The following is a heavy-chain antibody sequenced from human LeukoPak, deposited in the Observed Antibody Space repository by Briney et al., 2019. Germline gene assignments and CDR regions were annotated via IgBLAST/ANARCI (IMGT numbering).Heavy chain of an antibody. D-gene: IGHD6-6*01. CDR2: INSDGYST. Sequence: GGSLRLSCAASGFTFSRNWMHWVRQAPGRGLVWVSRINSDGYSTTYADSVRGRFTISRDNAKNTLYLQMNSLRAEDTAVYYCASLLLCYGCSSSSDSFDIWGQGTMVTVSS. CDR3: ASLLLCYGCSSSSDSFDI. J-gene: IGHJ3*02. CDR1: GFTFSRNW. V-gene: IGHV3-74*01.